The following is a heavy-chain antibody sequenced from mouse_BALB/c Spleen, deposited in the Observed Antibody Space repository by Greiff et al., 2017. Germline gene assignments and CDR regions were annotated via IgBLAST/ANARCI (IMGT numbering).Heavy chain of an antibody. V-gene: IGHV1-4*01. CDR2: INPSSGYT. CDR3: ARGGYGYDYFDY. D-gene: IGHD2-2*01. CDR1: GYTFTSYT. J-gene: IGHJ2*01. Sequence: VQLQQSGAELARPGASVKMSCKASGYTFTSYTMHWVKQRPGQGLEWIGYINPSSGYTNYNQKFKDKATLTADKSSSTAYMQLSSLTSEDSAVYYCARGGYGYDYFDYWGQGTTLTVAS.